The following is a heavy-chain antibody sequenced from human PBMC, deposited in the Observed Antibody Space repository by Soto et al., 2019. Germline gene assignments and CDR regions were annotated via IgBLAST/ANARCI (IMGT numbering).Heavy chain of an antibody. V-gene: IGHV3-30*03. CDR2: ISYDGSNE. CDR1: GFSFSSYA. CDR3: ARRYGSCFDY. D-gene: IGHD5-18*01. Sequence: PGGSLRLSCAASGFSFSSYAMHWVRQAPGKGLEWVALISYDGSNEYYADSVKGRFTISRDNSKNTLYLQMNSLRAEDTAVYYCARRYGSCFDYWGQGT. J-gene: IGHJ4*02.